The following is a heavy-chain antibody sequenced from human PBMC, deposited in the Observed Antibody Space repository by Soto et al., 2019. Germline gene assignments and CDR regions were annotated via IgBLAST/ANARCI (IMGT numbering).Heavy chain of an antibody. Sequence: QVQLVESGGGVVQPGRSLRLSCAASGFTFSSYAMHWVRQAPGKGLEWVAVISYDGSNKYYADSVKGRFTISRDNSKNTRXLQLNSLRAEDTAVYYCARDKRDLRFLEWSYYFDYWGQGTLVTVSS. D-gene: IGHD3-3*01. J-gene: IGHJ4*02. CDR3: ARDKRDLRFLEWSYYFDY. CDR1: GFTFSSYA. CDR2: ISYDGSNK. V-gene: IGHV3-30-3*01.